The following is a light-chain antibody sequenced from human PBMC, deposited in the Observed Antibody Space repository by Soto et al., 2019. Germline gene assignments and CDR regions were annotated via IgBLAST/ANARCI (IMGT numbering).Light chain of an antibody. CDR2: VVS. V-gene: IGLV2-14*01. CDR3: SSYTTSSSWV. CDR1: SSDVGGYNY. J-gene: IGLJ3*02. Sequence: QSALTQPASVSGSPGQSITISCTGTSSDVGGYNYVSWFQQHPGKAPKLMIYVVSNRPSGISNRFSGSKSGNTASLTISGLQVEDEADYYCSSYTTSSSWVFGGGTKLTVL.